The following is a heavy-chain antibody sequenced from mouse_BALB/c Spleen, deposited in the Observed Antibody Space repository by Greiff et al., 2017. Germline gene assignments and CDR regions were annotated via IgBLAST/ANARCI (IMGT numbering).Heavy chain of an antibody. J-gene: IGHJ2*01. V-gene: IGHV3-6*02. CDR2: ISYDGSN. CDR1: GYSITSGYY. CDR3: ARDDYDADFDY. D-gene: IGHD2-4*01. Sequence: EVKLQESGPGLVKPSQSLSLTCSVTGYSITSGYYWNWIRQFPGNKLEWMGYISYDGSNNYNPSLKNRISITRDTSKNQFFLKLNSVTTEDTATYYCARDDYDADFDYWGQGTTLTVSS.